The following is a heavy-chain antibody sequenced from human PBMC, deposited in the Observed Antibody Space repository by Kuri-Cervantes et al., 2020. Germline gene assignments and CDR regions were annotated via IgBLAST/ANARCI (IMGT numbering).Heavy chain of an antibody. D-gene: IGHD3-10*01. V-gene: IGHV3-30-3*01. CDR2: ISYDGSNK. Sequence: GGSLRLSCAASGFTFSSNVMHWVRQAPGKGLEWVAVISYDGSNKYYADSVKGRFTISRDNSKNTLYLQMNSLRAEDTAVYFCARMGAGTSAPHVFDMWGQGTMVTVSS. CDR3: ARMGAGTSAPHVFDM. CDR1: GFTFSSNV. J-gene: IGHJ3*02.